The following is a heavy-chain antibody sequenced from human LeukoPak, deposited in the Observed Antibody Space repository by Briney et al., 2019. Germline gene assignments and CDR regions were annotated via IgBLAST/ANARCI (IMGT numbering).Heavy chain of an antibody. J-gene: IGHJ4*02. D-gene: IGHD2-21*02. CDR2: INPSGGST. V-gene: IGHV1-46*01. CDR1: GYTFTSYY. Sequence: GASVKVSCKASGYTFTSYYMHWVRQAPGQGLEWMGIINPSGGSTSYAQKFQGRVTMTRDTSTSTVYMELSSLRSEDTAVYYCARRCGDCFYGGEWSLDYWGQGTLVTVSS. CDR3: ARRCGDCFYGGEWSLDY.